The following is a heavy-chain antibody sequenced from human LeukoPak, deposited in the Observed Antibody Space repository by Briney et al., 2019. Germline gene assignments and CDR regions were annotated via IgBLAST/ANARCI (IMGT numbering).Heavy chain of an antibody. CDR1: GFTFSYHA. J-gene: IGHJ4*02. Sequence: PGGSLRLSCAASGFTFSYHAMHWVRQAPGKGLEWVANIKQDGSEKYYVDSVKGRFTISRDNAKNSLFLQMNSLRAEDTAVYYCARDTRTFDYWGQGTLVTVSS. CDR3: ARDTRTFDY. CDR2: IKQDGSEK. V-gene: IGHV3-7*01. D-gene: IGHD1-26*01.